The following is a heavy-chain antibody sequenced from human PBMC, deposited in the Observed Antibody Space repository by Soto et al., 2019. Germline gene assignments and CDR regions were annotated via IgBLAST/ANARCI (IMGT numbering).Heavy chain of an antibody. V-gene: IGHV1-3*01. CDR3: ARAERDFWSGYYGY. CDR1: GYTFTSYA. Sequence: ASVKVSCKASGYTFTSYAMHWVRQAPGQRLEWMGWINAGNGNTKYSQKFQGRVTITRDTSACTAYMELSSLRSEDTAVYYCARAERDFWSGYYGYWGQGTLVTVSS. J-gene: IGHJ4*02. CDR2: INAGNGNT. D-gene: IGHD3-3*01.